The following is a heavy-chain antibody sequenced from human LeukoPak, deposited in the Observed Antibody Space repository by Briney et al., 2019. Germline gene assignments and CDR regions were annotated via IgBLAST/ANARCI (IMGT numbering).Heavy chain of an antibody. CDR3: AKALPSSWYFFDY. Sequence: GGSLRLSCAVSGFTVSSNYMNWVRQAPGKGLEWVSYISSSATTKYYADSVKGRFTISRDNAKSSLYLQMNSLRADDTAVYYCAKALPSSWYFFDYWGQGTLVTVSS. J-gene: IGHJ4*02. V-gene: IGHV3-48*03. D-gene: IGHD6-13*01. CDR1: GFTVSSNY. CDR2: ISSSATTK.